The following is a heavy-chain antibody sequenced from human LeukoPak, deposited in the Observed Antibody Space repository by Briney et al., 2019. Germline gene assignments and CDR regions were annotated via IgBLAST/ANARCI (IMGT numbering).Heavy chain of an antibody. J-gene: IGHJ5*02. CDR3: ASWRYSSGNWFDP. D-gene: IGHD6-19*01. Sequence: GASVKVSCKGSGYDFINYAITWVRQAPGQGLEWMGGIIPIFGTANYAQKFQGRVTITTDESTSTAYMELSSLRSEDTAVYYCASWRYSSGNWFDPWGQGTLVTVSS. V-gene: IGHV1-69*05. CDR2: IIPIFGTA. CDR1: GYDFINYA.